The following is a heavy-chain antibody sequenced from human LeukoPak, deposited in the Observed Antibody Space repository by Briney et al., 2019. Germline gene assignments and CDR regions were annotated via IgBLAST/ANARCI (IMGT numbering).Heavy chain of an antibody. V-gene: IGHV3-74*01. J-gene: IGHJ3*02. CDR2: IDPDGNT. CDR1: GLTFSTYW. Sequence: SGGSLRLSCAASGLTFSTYWMHWVRQAPGKGLVWVSRIDPDGNTVYVDSVRGRFTVSRDNAKNTLYLQMNSLRVEDTAVYYCAGFRHTDIWGQGTTVTVSP. D-gene: IGHD6-6*01. CDR3: AGFRHTDI.